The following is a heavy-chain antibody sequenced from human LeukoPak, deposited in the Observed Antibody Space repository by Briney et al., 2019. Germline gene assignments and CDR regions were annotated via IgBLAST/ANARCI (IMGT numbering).Heavy chain of an antibody. CDR1: GYTLTSYY. CDR2: INPGGSST. Sequence: ASVKVSCKASGYTLTSYYMHWVRQAPGHGLEWVGLINPGGSSTNYAQKFQGRVTLTRDASTSTVYMELSSLRSEDTAVYYCARYVGYCSATTCRGNWFDPWGQGTLVTVSS. J-gene: IGHJ5*02. V-gene: IGHV1-46*01. D-gene: IGHD2-2*01. CDR3: ARYVGYCSATTCRGNWFDP.